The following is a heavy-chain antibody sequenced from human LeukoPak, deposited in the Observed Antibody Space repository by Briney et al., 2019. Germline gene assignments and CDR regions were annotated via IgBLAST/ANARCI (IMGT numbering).Heavy chain of an antibody. CDR1: GFSFTNAW. J-gene: IGHJ4*02. V-gene: IGHV3-23*01. D-gene: IGHD5-12*01. Sequence: PGGSLRLSCAASGFSFTNAWMSWVRQAPGKGLEWVSAISGSGGSTYYADSVKGRFTISRDNSKNTLYLQMNSLRAEDTAVYYCANGGYSGYDREYYFDYWGQGTLVTVSS. CDR2: ISGSGGST. CDR3: ANGGYSGYDREYYFDY.